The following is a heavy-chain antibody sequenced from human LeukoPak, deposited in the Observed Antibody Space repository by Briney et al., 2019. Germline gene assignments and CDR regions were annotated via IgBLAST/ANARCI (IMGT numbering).Heavy chain of an antibody. CDR2: INSKIDGGTT. V-gene: IGHV3-15*01. CDR1: GFTFSNAW. CDR3: TTFVRSYADY. Sequence: GGSLRLSCAASGFTFSNAWLSWVRQAPGKGLEWVGRINSKIDGGTTDYAAPVKGRFTISRDDSKDTLDLQMNSLKTEDTAVYYCTTFVRSYADYWGQGTLVTVSS. J-gene: IGHJ4*02. D-gene: IGHD3-16*01.